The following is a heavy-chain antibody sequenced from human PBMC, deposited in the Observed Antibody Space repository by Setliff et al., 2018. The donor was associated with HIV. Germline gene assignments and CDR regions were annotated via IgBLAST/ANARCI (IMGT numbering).Heavy chain of an antibody. CDR1: GGSMTSSNYY. CDR3: ARYGDGYNSGDALVY. CDR2: GYHTGST. Sequence: TLSLTCTVSGGSMTSSNYYWGWIRQSPGRGLEWIGSGYHTGSTAYNPSLKSRVTISLDMSKNQFSLQLNSMTAADTAVYYCARYGDGYNSGDALVYWGQGTLVTVSS. J-gene: IGHJ4*02. V-gene: IGHV4-39*07. D-gene: IGHD5-12*01.